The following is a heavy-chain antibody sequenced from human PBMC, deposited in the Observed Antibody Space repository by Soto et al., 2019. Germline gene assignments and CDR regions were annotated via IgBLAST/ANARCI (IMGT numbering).Heavy chain of an antibody. D-gene: IGHD2-15*01. CDR2: IYSGGST. CDR3: AREVLGYCSGGSCSPTYMDV. CDR1: GFTVSSNY. J-gene: IGHJ6*03. Sequence: GGSLRLSCAASGFTVSSNYMSWVRQAPGKGLEWVSVIYSGGSTYYADSVKGRFTISRDNSKNTLYLQMNSLRAEDTAVYYCAREVLGYCSGGSCSPTYMDVWGKGTTVTVSS. V-gene: IGHV3-66*01.